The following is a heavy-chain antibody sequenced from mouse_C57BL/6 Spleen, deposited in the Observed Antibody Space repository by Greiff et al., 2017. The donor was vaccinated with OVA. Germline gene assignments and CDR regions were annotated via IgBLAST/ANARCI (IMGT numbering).Heavy chain of an antibody. Sequence: EVQLQQSGPELVKPGASVKISCKASGYSFTGYYMNWVKQSPEKSLEWIGEINPSTGGTTYNQKFKAKATLTVDKSSSTAYMQLKSLTSEDSAVYYCAREDLTGTGYWGQGTTLTVSS. CDR3: AREDLTGTGY. V-gene: IGHV1-42*01. CDR1: GYSFTGYY. D-gene: IGHD4-1*01. CDR2: INPSTGGT. J-gene: IGHJ2*01.